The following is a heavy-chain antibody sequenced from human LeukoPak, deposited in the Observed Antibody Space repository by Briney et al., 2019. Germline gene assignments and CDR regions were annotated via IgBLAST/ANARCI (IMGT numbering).Heavy chain of an antibody. D-gene: IGHD4-17*01. J-gene: IGHJ5*02. CDR3: ARVRSAVTTLAKRNWFDP. CDR2: MNPNSGNT. V-gene: IGHV1-8*01. Sequence: GASVKVSCKASGYTFTSYDINWVRQATGQGLEWMGWMNPNSGNTGYAQKFQGRVTMTRNTSISTAYMELSSLRSEDTAMYYCARVRSAVTTLAKRNWFDPWGQGTLVTVSS. CDR1: GYTFTSYD.